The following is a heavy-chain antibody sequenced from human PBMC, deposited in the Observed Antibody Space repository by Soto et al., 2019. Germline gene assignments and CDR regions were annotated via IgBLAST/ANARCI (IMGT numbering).Heavy chain of an antibody. Sequence: PSETLSLTCSVSGDSISSYYWSWIRQPPGKGLEWIGYMYNTGSTIYNPPLKSRVTISVDTSKNQFSLKLNSVTAADTAVYYCARDLWGYCGADCYPLDVWGQGTTVTVSS. CDR3: ARDLWGYCGADCYPLDV. V-gene: IGHV4-59*01. CDR2: MYNTGST. CDR1: GDSISSYY. J-gene: IGHJ6*02. D-gene: IGHD2-21*02.